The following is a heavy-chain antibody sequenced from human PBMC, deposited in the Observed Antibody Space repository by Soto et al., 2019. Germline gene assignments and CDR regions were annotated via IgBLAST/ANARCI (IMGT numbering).Heavy chain of an antibody. CDR3: ARGRNHRRMLQIYYYYGMDV. D-gene: IGHD2-8*01. CDR2: INHSGST. V-gene: IGHV4-34*01. CDR1: GGSFSGYY. J-gene: IGHJ6*02. Sequence: QVQLQQWGAGLLKPSETLSLTCAVYGGSFSGYYWSWIRQPPGKGLEWIGEINHSGSTNYNPSLKSRVTISVDTSKIQFSLKLSSVTAADTAVYYCARGRNHRRMLQIYYYYGMDVWGQGTTVTVSS.